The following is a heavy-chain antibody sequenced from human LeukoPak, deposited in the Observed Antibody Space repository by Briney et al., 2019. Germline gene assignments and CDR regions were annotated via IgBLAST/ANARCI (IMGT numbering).Heavy chain of an antibody. V-gene: IGHV1-2*02. Sequence: ASVRVSCKASGYSLSTFGINWVRQAPGQGLEWMGWINPNSGGTNYAQKFQGRVTMTRDTSISTAYMELSRLRSDDTAVYYCASTKWSSGRPLDPWGQGTLVTVSS. D-gene: IGHD2-15*01. J-gene: IGHJ5*02. CDR2: INPNSGGT. CDR3: ASTKWSSGRPLDP. CDR1: GYSLSTFG.